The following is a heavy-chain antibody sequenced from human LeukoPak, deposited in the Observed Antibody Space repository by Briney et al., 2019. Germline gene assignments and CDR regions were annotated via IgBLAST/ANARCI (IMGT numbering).Heavy chain of an antibody. CDR2: ISGSGGGST. J-gene: IGHJ4*02. CDR1: GFTFSIYA. CDR3: ANSAAVGTFY. Sequence: GGSLRLSCAASGFTFSIYAMSWVRQAPGKGLEWVSAISGSGGGSTYYADSVKGRFTISRDNSKNTLYLQMNSLRAEDTAIYYCANSAAVGTFYWGQGTLVTVSS. D-gene: IGHD6-13*01. V-gene: IGHV3-23*01.